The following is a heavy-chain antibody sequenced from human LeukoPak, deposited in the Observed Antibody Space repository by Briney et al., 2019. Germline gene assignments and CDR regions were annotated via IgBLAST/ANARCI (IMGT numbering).Heavy chain of an antibody. D-gene: IGHD4-17*01. CDR2: ISAYNGNT. V-gene: IGHV1-8*03. J-gene: IGHJ4*02. Sequence: GALVKVSCKASGYTFTGYYMHWVRQAPGQGLEWMGWISAYNGNTNYAQKFQGRVTITRNTSISTAYMELSSLRSEDTAVYYCARGGSGAIGDYSVWGQGTLVTVSS. CDR3: ARGGSGAIGDYSV. CDR1: GYTFTGYY.